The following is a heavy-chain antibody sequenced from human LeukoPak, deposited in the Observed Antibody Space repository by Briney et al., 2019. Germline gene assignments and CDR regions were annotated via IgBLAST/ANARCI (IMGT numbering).Heavy chain of an antibody. CDR2: IYSGGST. V-gene: IGHV3-66*01. D-gene: IGHD2-2*01. CDR3: ARDKCSSTSCPDAFDI. CDR1: GFTVSSNY. J-gene: IGHJ3*02. Sequence: GGSLRLSCAASGFTVSSNYMSWVRQAPGKGLEWVSVIYSGGSTYYADSVKGRFAISRDNSKNTLYLQMNSLRAEDTAVYYCARDKCSSTSCPDAFDIWGQGTMVTVSS.